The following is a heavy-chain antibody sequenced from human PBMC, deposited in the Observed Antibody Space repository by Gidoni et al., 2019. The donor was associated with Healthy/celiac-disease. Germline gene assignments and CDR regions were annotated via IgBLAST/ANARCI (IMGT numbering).Heavy chain of an antibody. V-gene: IGHV3-15*01. D-gene: IGHD5-18*01. CDR1: GLTFRNAW. CDR2: IKSKPDGGTT. CDR3: TTDLWYSYQH. J-gene: IGHJ4*02. Sequence: EVQLVESGGGLVKPGGSLRLSCAASGLTFRNAWMTWVRQAPGKGREWVGRIKSKPDGGTTDYAAPVKGRFTISRDDSKNTLYLQMNSLKTEDTAVYYCTTDLWYSYQHWGQGTLVTVSS.